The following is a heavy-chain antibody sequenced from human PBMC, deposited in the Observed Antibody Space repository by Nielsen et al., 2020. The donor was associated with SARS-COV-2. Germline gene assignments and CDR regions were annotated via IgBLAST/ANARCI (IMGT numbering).Heavy chain of an antibody. D-gene: IGHD6-19*01. CDR2: INAYNGNP. CDR1: GYTFTNYG. CDR3: ARVLGSSGWSFDA. J-gene: IGHJ3*01. Sequence: ASVKVSCKASGYTFTNYGITCVRQAPGQGLEWMGWINAYNGNPNYAQKFQGRVTMTTDTSTSTAYMELRSLRSDDTAVYYCARVLGSSGWSFDAWGQGTMVIVSS. V-gene: IGHV1-18*04.